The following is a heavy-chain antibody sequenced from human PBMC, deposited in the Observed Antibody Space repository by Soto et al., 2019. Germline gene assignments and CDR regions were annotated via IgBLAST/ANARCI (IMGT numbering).Heavy chain of an antibody. CDR1: GDSVSKNSAT. CDR2: TYYRSKWYN. CDR3: ARGSLRGGNWYFDL. D-gene: IGHD3-16*01. V-gene: IGHV6-1*01. J-gene: IGHJ2*01. Sequence: QEQLQQSGPGLVKPSQTLSLTCAISGDSVSKNSATWNWIRQSPARGLEWLGRTYYRSKWYNDYAVSVKSRITINPDTSKNQFSLQLNAVTHEDTAVYYCARGSLRGGNWYFDLWGRGTLVTVSS.